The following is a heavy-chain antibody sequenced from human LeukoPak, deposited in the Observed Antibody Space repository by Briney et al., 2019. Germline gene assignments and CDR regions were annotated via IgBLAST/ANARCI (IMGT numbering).Heavy chain of an antibody. D-gene: IGHD3-10*01. Sequence: SETLSLTCSVSGYSITNAYYWGWIRQPPGKGLEWIGEINHSGSTNYNPSLKSRVTISVDTSKNQFSLKLSSVTAADTAVYYCARSCRPTYYGSGSYYNVPRYWYMDVWGKGTTVTVSS. V-gene: IGHV4-38-2*02. CDR1: GYSITNAYY. J-gene: IGHJ6*03. CDR2: INHSGST. CDR3: ARSCRPTYYGSGSYYNVPRYWYMDV.